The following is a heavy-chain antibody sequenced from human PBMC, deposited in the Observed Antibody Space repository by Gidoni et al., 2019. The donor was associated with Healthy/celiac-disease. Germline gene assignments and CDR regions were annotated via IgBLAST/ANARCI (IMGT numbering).Heavy chain of an antibody. CDR2: IIPIFGTA. Sequence: QVQLVQSGAEVKKPGSSVKVSCKASGGTFSSYAISWVRQAPGQGLEWMGGIIPIFGTANYAQKFQGRVTITADESTSTAYMELSSLRSEDTAVYYCARGFDYYDSSGYYLAFDYWGQGTLVTVSS. CDR1: GGTFSSYA. V-gene: IGHV1-69*01. J-gene: IGHJ4*02. D-gene: IGHD3-22*01. CDR3: ARGFDYYDSSGYYLAFDY.